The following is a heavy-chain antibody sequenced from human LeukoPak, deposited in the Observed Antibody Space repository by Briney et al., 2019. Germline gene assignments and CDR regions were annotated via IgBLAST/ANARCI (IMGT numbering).Heavy chain of an antibody. Sequence: SVKVSCKASGGTFSSYSISWVRQAPGQGLEWMGGIIPIFGTANYAQKFQGRVTITADKSTSTAYMELSSLRSEDTAVYYCARDNSSGYSSFDYWGQGTLVTVSS. CDR3: ARDNSSGYSSFDY. D-gene: IGHD3-22*01. J-gene: IGHJ4*02. CDR2: IIPIFGTA. CDR1: GGTFSSYS. V-gene: IGHV1-69*06.